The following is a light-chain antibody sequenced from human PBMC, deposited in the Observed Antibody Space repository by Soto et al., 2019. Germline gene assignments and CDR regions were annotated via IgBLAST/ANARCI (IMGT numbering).Light chain of an antibody. CDR1: SSDVGSYNL. V-gene: IGLV2-23*02. CDR3: CSYAGSSTFQYV. J-gene: IGLJ1*01. CDR2: EVS. Sequence: QSALTQPASVSGSPGQSITISCTGTSSDVGSYNLVSWYQQHPGKAPKLMIYEVSKRPSGVSSRFSGSKSGNTSSLTISGRQDEDEADYYCCSYAGSSTFQYVFGAGTKLTVL.